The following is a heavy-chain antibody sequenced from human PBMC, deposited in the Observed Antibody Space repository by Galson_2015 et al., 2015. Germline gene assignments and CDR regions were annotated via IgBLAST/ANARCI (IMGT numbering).Heavy chain of an antibody. D-gene: IGHD6-19*01. CDR1: GFTFSSYA. Sequence: SLRLSCAASGFTFSSYAMHWVRQAPGKGLEWVAVISYDGSNKYYADSVKGRFTISRDNSKNTLYLQMNSLRAEDTAVYYCARDSHRIAVAGAHDYWGQGTPVTVSS. CDR2: ISYDGSNK. J-gene: IGHJ4*02. V-gene: IGHV3-30*01. CDR3: ARDSHRIAVAGAHDY.